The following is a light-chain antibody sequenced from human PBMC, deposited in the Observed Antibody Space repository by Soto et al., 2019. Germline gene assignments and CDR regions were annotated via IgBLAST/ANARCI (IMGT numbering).Light chain of an antibody. V-gene: IGLV1-36*01. CDR3: AAWDDTLNGQV. Sequence: QAVVTQPPSVSAAPRQRVTISCSGSNSNIGNNAVNWYQQIPGKAPKVLIYRNDVVLSGVSDRFSGSKSGTSASLAISGLQSEDEAHYYCAAWDDTLNGQVFGGGTKLTVL. CDR1: NSNIGNNA. CDR2: RND. J-gene: IGLJ3*02.